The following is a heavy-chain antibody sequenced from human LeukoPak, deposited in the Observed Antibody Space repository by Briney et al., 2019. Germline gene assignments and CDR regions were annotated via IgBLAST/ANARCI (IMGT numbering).Heavy chain of an antibody. CDR1: GFTFSSYS. Sequence: GGSLRLSCAASGFTFSSYSIHWVRQAPGKGLEWVAVISYDGSNKYYADSVKGRFTISRDNSKNTLYLQMNSLRAEDTAVYYCAKAFVRYYYYMDVWGKGTTVTISS. J-gene: IGHJ6*03. CDR2: ISYDGSNK. V-gene: IGHV3-30*18. D-gene: IGHD3-16*01. CDR3: AKAFVRYYYYMDV.